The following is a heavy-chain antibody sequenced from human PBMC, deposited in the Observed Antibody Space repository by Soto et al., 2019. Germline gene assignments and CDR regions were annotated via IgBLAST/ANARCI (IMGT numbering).Heavy chain of an antibody. CDR3: ARGIAATGPYWYFDV. D-gene: IGHD6-13*01. CDR2: IYHSGST. V-gene: IGHV4-30-2*01. CDR1: GGSISSGGYS. J-gene: IGHJ2*01. Sequence: QLQLQESGSGLVKPSQTLSLTCAVSGGSISSGGYSGSWIRQPPGKGLEWIGYIYHSGSTFYNPSLQSRVIISVDRSKNHFSLKLNSVTAADTAMYYCARGIAATGPYWYFDVWGRGTLVSVSS.